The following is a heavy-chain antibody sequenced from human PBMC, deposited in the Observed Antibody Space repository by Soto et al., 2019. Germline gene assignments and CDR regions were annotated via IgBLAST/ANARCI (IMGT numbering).Heavy chain of an antibody. V-gene: IGHV1-46*01. J-gene: IGHJ3*02. CDR1: GYIFSNYY. CDR2: FNPSGDAT. D-gene: IGHD3-10*01. CDR3: ARRGMSKIGFDT. Sequence: QVQLVQSGAEVKKPGTSVKVSCKASGYIFSNYYMHWVRQAPGQGLEWMGVFNPSGDATHYAQSFQGRVSVTRDTSTSTVYMELSTLTSEDTAVYDCARRGMSKIGFDTWGQGTMVTVSS.